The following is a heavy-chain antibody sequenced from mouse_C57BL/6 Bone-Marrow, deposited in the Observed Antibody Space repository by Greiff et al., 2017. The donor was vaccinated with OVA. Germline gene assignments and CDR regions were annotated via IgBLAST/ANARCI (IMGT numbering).Heavy chain of an antibody. J-gene: IGHJ1*03. V-gene: IGHV5-4*01. CDR1: GFTFSSYA. Sequence: QLVESGGGLVKPGGSLKLSCAASGFTFSSYAMSWVRQTPEKRLEWVATISDGGSYTYYPDNVKGRFTISRDNAKNNLYLQMSHLKSEDTAMYYCAREEDSNYGYWYFDVWGTGTTVTVSS. CDR3: AREEDSNYGYWYFDV. CDR2: ISDGGSYT. D-gene: IGHD2-5*01.